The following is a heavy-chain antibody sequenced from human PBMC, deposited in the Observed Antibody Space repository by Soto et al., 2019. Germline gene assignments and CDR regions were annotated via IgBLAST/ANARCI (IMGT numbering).Heavy chain of an antibody. V-gene: IGHV1-18*01. D-gene: IGHD3-9*01. J-gene: IGHJ4*02. Sequence: GASVKVSCKASGYTFTSYGISWVRQAPGQGLEWMGWISAYNGNTNYAQELQGRVTMTTDTSTSTAYMELRSLRSDDTAVYYCARSDPGYYDILTGYSPQVFDYWGQGTLVTVSS. CDR1: GYTFTSYG. CDR3: ARSDPGYYDILTGYSPQVFDY. CDR2: ISAYNGNT.